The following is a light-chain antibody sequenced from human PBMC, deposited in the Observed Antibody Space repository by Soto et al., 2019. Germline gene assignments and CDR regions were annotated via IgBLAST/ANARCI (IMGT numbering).Light chain of an antibody. J-gene: IGKJ1*01. CDR3: QQYNSHPWT. CDR1: QSIRSW. V-gene: IGKV1-5*03. Sequence: DIQMNQSPSTLPASVGDRVTVPCRASQSIRSWLEWYQEKPGKAPKLLMYKASLLETGVPSRFSGSGSGTEFTLTISSLQTDDFGTYYCQQYNSHPWTFGQGTKVEIK. CDR2: KAS.